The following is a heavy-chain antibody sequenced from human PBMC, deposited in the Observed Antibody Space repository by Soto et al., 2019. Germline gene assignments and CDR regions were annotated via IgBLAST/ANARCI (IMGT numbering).Heavy chain of an antibody. CDR2: IKTNGEGGTT. D-gene: IGHD2-15*01. Sequence: EAPLVESGGGFVKPGGSLRLSCAASGFTISNAWMNWVRQAPGKGLEWVGRIKTNGEGGTTDYAAPVKGRFVISRDDSKNTLYLQMNSLRPDDTAVYYCTSGSVEGVWGQGTTVTVSS. CDR1: GFTISNAW. CDR3: TSGSVEGV. J-gene: IGHJ6*02. V-gene: IGHV3-15*07.